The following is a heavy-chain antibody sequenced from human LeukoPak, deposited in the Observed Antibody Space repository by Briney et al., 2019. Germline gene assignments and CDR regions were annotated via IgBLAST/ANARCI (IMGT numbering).Heavy chain of an antibody. CDR1: SGSISSYY. J-gene: IGHJ4*02. D-gene: IGHD1-14*01. Sequence: PSETLSLTCTVSSGSISSYYWSWIRQPPGKGLEWIGYIYYSGSTNYNPSLKSRVTISVDTSKNQFSLKLSSVTAADTAVYYCARSRSGSYIDYWGQGTLVTVSS. CDR3: ARSRSGSYIDY. V-gene: IGHV4-59*01. CDR2: IYYSGST.